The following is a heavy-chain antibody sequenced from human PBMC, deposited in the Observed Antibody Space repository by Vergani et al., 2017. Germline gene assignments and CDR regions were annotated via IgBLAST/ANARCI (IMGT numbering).Heavy chain of an antibody. J-gene: IGHJ4*02. CDR3: ARVAEGSGSYYQFDY. CDR1: GFTFSSYA. V-gene: IGHV3-23*01. CDR2: ISGSGGST. D-gene: IGHD3-10*01. Sequence: EVQLLESGGGLVQPGGSLRLSCAASGFTFSSYAMSWVRQAPGKGLVWVSAISGSGGSTYYADSVKGRFTISRDNAKNSLYLQMNSLRAEDTAVYYCARVAEGSGSYYQFDYWGQGTLVTVSS.